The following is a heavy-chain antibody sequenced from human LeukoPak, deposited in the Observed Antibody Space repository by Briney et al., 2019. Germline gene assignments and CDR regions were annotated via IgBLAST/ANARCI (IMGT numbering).Heavy chain of an antibody. CDR3: AKGGDYGDY. CDR1: GFTFSSYG. D-gene: IGHD3-16*01. V-gene: IGHV3-30*18. J-gene: IGHJ4*02. CDR2: ISYDGSNK. Sequence: PGGSLRLSCAASGFTFSSYGMHWVRQAPGKGLEWVAVISYDGSNKYYADSVKGRFTISRDNSKNTLYLQMNSLRAEDTAVCYCAKGGDYGDYWGQGTLVTVSS.